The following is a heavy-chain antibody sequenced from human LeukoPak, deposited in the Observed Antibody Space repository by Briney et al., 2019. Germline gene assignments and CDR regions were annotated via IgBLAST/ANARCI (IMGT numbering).Heavy chain of an antibody. CDR3: ASLPTERSGYVFGES. J-gene: IGHJ4*02. Sequence: SETLSLTCTVSGGSISSSSYYWGWIRQPPGKGLEWIGSIYYSGSTYYNPSLKSRVIISVDTSKNQFSLKLSSVTAADTAMYYCASLPTERSGYVFGESWGQGTLVTVSS. V-gene: IGHV4-39*07. D-gene: IGHD3-3*01. CDR2: IYYSGST. CDR1: GGSISSSSYY.